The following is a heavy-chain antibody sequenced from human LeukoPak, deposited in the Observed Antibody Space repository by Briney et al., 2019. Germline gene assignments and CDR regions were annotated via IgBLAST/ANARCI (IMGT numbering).Heavy chain of an antibody. CDR1: GYILTELP. CDR3: ATGVPLTLVPGLKVPYYHLDV. D-gene: IGHD3-10*01. Sequence: ASVKVSCKVSGYILTELPMHWVRRGIGKGLEWMGGFDPEDGETMYAEKFQGRVTMTKDTSTDTAYMELSSLRSEDTAVYYCATGVPLTLVPGLKVPYYHLDVWGQGTTVTVS. CDR2: FDPEDGET. J-gene: IGHJ6*02. V-gene: IGHV1-24*01.